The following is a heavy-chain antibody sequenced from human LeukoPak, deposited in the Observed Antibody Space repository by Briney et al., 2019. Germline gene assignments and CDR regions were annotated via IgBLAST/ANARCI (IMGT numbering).Heavy chain of an antibody. D-gene: IGHD5/OR15-5a*01. Sequence: AETLSLTCAVYGASFSGYYWSWIRQPPGKGLEWIGEINHSGSTNYNQSLKSRVTISVDTSKNQFSLKLSSVAAADTAVYYCARGHLVSNAFDIWGQGTMVTVSS. J-gene: IGHJ3*02. CDR3: ARGHLVSNAFDI. CDR2: INHSGST. CDR1: GASFSGYY. V-gene: IGHV4-34*01.